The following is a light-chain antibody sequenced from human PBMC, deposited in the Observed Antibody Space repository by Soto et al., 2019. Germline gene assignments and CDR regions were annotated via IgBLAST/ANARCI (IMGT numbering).Light chain of an antibody. CDR3: SSYAGSNNYV. J-gene: IGLJ1*01. CDR2: EVT. Sequence: QSVLTQPPSASGSPGQSVTISCTGTSSDVGGYNYVSWYQQHPGKAPKLMIYEVTKRPSGVPDRFSGSKSGNTASLTVSGLQVEDEADYYCSSYAGSNNYVFGSGTKVTVL. CDR1: SSDVGGYNY. V-gene: IGLV2-8*01.